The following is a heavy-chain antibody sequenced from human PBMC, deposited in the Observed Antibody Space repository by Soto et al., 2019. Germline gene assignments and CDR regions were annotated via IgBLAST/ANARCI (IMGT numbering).Heavy chain of an antibody. D-gene: IGHD3-3*01. CDR1: GGSFSGYY. V-gene: IGHV4-34*01. J-gene: IGHJ3*02. Sequence: PSETLSLTCAVYGGSFSGYYWSWIRQPPGKGLEWIGEINHSGSTNYNPSLKSRVTISVDTSKNQFSLKLSSVTAADTAVYYCARGPRRLAWLRGDDAFDIWGQGTMVTVSS. CDR2: INHSGST. CDR3: ARGPRRLAWLRGDDAFDI.